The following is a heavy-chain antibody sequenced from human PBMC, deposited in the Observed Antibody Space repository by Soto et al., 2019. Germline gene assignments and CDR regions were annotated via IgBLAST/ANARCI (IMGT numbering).Heavy chain of an antibody. V-gene: IGHV1-69*02. CDR2: IIPILGIA. CDR1: GGTFSSYT. Sequence: QVQLVQSGAEVKKPGSSVKVSCKASGGTFSSYTISWVRQAPGQGLEWMGRIIPILGIANYAQKFQGRVTITADKSPSTAYMELSSLRSEDTAVYYCARVVYYGSGSYYNRGRDNWFDPWGQGTLVTVSS. D-gene: IGHD3-10*01. CDR3: ARVVYYGSGSYYNRGRDNWFDP. J-gene: IGHJ5*02.